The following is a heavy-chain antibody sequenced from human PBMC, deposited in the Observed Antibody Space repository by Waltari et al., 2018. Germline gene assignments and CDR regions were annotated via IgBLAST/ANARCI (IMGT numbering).Heavy chain of an antibody. V-gene: IGHV2-5*01. CDR3: ATGEYYYDSSGYYNY. D-gene: IGHD3-22*01. CDR2: IYWNDDK. J-gene: IGHJ4*02. CDR1: GFSLSTSGVG. Sequence: QITLKESGPTLVKPTQTLTLTCTFSGFSLSTSGVGVGWIRQPPGKALEWLALIYWNDDKRYSPSLKSRLTITKDTSKNQVVLTMTNMDPVDTATYYCATGEYYYDSSGYYNYWGQGTLVTVSS.